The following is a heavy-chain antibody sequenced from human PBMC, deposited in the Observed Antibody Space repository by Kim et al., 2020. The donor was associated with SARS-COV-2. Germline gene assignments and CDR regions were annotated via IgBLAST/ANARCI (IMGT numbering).Heavy chain of an antibody. CDR1: GGSISSGGYY. CDR3: ARDLSPGGVGPFLDY. Sequence: SETLSLTCTVSGGSISSGGYYWSWIRQHPGKGLEWIGYIYYSGSTYYNPSLKSRVTISVDTSKNQFSLKLSSVTAADTAVYYCARDLSPGGVGPFLDYWGQGTLVTVSS. J-gene: IGHJ4*02. CDR2: IYYSGST. V-gene: IGHV4-31*03. D-gene: IGHD1-26*01.